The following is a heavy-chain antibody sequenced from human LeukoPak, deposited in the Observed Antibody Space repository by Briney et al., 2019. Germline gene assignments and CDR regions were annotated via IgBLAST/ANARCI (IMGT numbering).Heavy chain of an antibody. V-gene: IGHV1-69*05. Sequence: SVKVSCKASGGTFSSYAISWVRQAPGQGLEWMGGIIPIFGTANYAQKFQGRVTITTDESTSTAYMELSSLRSEDTAVYYCARESPLDNRDPTYYYDSSGYYYDYWGQGTLVTVSS. D-gene: IGHD3-22*01. CDR3: ARESPLDNRDPTYYYDSSGYYYDY. J-gene: IGHJ4*02. CDR1: GGTFSSYA. CDR2: IIPIFGTA.